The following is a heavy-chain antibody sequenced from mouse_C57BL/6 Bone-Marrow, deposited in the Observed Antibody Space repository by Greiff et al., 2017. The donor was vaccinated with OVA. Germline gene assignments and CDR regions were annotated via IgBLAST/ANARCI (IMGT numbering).Heavy chain of an antibody. J-gene: IGHJ4*01. V-gene: IGHV1-82*01. CDR3: ARENYGSSYDAMDY. D-gene: IGHD1-1*01. CDR1: GYAFSSSW. CDR2: IYPGDGDT. Sequence: LVESGPELVKPGASVTISCKASGYAFSSSWMNWVQQRPGKGLEWIGRIYPGDGDTNYNGKFKGKATLTADKSSSTAYMQLSSLTSEDTAVYFCARENYGSSYDAMDYWGQGTSVTVSS.